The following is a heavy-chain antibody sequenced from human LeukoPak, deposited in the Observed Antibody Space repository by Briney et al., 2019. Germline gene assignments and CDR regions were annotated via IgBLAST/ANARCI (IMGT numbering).Heavy chain of an antibody. CDR2: INNIGNT. CDR3: ARGRPPLRFTHGFREDSCYFDY. Sequence: SETLSLTCAVYGGPFSGYYCAWIRHTPEKGLECIAEINNIGNTNNKPSPTSRVTISNDTSQNQCSLNLRSVTAPDTAVYYCARGRPPLRFTHGFREDSCYFDYWGQGALVPVSS. CDR1: GGPFSGYY. D-gene: IGHD2-2*03. J-gene: IGHJ4*02. V-gene: IGHV4-34*01.